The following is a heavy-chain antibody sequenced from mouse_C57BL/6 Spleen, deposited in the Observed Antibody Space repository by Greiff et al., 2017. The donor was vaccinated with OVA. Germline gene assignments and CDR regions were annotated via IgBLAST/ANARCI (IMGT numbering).Heavy chain of an antibody. CDR2: ISSGSSTI. D-gene: IGHD1-1*01. Sequence: VQLKESGGGLVKPGGSLKLSCAASGFTFSDYGMHWVRQAPEKGLEWVAYISSGSSTIYYADTVKGRFTISRDNAKNTLFLQMTSLRSEDTAMYYCARSYYYGSSWDYYFDYWGQGTTLTVSS. J-gene: IGHJ2*01. V-gene: IGHV5-17*01. CDR3: ARSYYYGSSWDYYFDY. CDR1: GFTFSDYG.